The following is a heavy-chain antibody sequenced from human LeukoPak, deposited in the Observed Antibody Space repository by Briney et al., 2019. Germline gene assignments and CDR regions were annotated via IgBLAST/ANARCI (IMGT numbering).Heavy chain of an antibody. V-gene: IGHV4-4*07. CDR3: ARDRYYYDSSNYYAWFDP. J-gene: IGHJ5*02. D-gene: IGHD3-22*01. CDR1: GDSISSFY. CDR2: IYTSGST. Sequence: SETLSLTCTVSGDSISSFYWTWIRQPAGKGLEWIGRIYTSGSTNYNPSLKSRVTMSGDTSKNQFSLKLSSVTAADTAMYYCARDRYYYDSSNYYAWFDPWGQGTLVTVSS.